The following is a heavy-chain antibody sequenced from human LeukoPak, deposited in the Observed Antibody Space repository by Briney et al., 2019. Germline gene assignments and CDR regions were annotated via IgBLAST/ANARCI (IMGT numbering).Heavy chain of an antibody. J-gene: IGHJ4*02. Sequence: PGGSLRLCCAASGFTFSNYAMTWVRQAPGKGLEWVSAISGSGDITYYADPVKGRFTISRDNSKNTLHLQMNSLRAEDTAVYYCAKSRRGANSGGSYYFDYWGQGTLVTVSS. CDR3: AKSRRGANSGGSYYFDY. D-gene: IGHD2-15*01. V-gene: IGHV3-23*01. CDR2: ISGSGDIT. CDR1: GFTFSNYA.